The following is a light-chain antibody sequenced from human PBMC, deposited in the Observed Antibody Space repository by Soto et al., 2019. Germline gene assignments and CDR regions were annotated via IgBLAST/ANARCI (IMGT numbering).Light chain of an antibody. CDR2: DAS. V-gene: IGKV1-13*02. Sequence: AIQLTQSPSSLSASVGDRVTITCRASQGISSALAWYQQKPGKAPKLLIYDASSLESGVPSRFSGSGSGTXXXXXIXSLQPEDFATYYCQQFNSYPLTFGQGTRLEIK. CDR3: QQFNSYPLT. CDR1: QGISSA. J-gene: IGKJ5*01.